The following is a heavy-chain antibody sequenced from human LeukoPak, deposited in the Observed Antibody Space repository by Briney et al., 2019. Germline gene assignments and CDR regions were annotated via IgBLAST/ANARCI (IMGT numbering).Heavy chain of an antibody. Sequence: SETLSLTCTVSGGSISSYYWSRIRQPAGKGLEWIGRIYTSGSTNYNPSLKSRVTMSVDTSKNQFSLKLSSVTAADTAVYYCARDFRYCSSTSCYDWFDPWGQGTLVTVSS. V-gene: IGHV4-4*07. CDR3: ARDFRYCSSTSCYDWFDP. J-gene: IGHJ5*02. CDR2: IYTSGST. CDR1: GGSISSYY. D-gene: IGHD2-2*01.